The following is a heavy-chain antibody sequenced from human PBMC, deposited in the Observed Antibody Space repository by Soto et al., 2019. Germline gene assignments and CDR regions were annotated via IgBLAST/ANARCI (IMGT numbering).Heavy chain of an antibody. J-gene: IGHJ5*02. CDR1: GFTFSGYA. CDR3: AQDLGSSWYHYNSFAP. V-gene: IGHV3-23*01. Sequence: EVQLLESGGGLVQPGGSLRLSCAASGFTFSGYAMSWVRQAPGKGLEWVSAIGSGSPFYADSVKGRFTISRDNANSMLHLQMNSLRADDTAVYFCAQDLGSSWYHYNSFAPGGQGTRVTVSS. D-gene: IGHD6-13*01. CDR2: IGSGSP.